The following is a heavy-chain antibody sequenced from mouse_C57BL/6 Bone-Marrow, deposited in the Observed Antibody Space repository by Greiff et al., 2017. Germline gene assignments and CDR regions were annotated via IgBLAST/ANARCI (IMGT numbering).Heavy chain of an antibody. Sequence: QVQLQQPGAELVRPGTSVKLSCKASGYTFTSYWMHWVKQRPGQGLEWIGVIDPSDSYTNYNQKFKGKATLTVDTSSSTAYMQLSSLTSEDSAVYYCARGPYGNFGGQGTLVTVSA. CDR3: ARGPYGNF. J-gene: IGHJ3*01. CDR1: GYTFTSYW. CDR2: IDPSDSYT. D-gene: IGHD2-1*01. V-gene: IGHV1-59*01.